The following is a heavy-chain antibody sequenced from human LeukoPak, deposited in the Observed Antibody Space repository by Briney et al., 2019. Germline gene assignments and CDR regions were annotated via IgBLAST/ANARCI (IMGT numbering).Heavy chain of an antibody. CDR1: GFTFSSYA. Sequence: GGSLRLSCAASGFTFSSYAMSWVRQAPGKGLEWVSAISGSGGSTYYADSVKGRFTISRDNSKNTLYLQMNSLRAEDTAVYYCAKDSFWVFGVVKDYYYGMDVWGQGTTVTVSS. D-gene: IGHD3-3*01. J-gene: IGHJ6*02. V-gene: IGHV3-23*01. CDR3: AKDSFWVFGVVKDYYYGMDV. CDR2: ISGSGGST.